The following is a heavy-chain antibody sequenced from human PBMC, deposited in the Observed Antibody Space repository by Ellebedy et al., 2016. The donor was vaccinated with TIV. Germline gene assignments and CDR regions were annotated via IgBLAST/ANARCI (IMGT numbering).Heavy chain of an antibody. CDR3: ARYGLISFGGVFS. J-gene: IGHJ4*02. V-gene: IGHV3-74*01. D-gene: IGHD3-16*01. Sequence: GESLKISXAASGFTFSTYWMHWVRQVPGKGLVWVSRINSDGSSTGYADSVKGRFTISRDNAENTLYLQMNSLRAEDTAVYYCARYGLISFGGVFSWGQGTLVTVSS. CDR1: GFTFSTYW. CDR2: INSDGSST.